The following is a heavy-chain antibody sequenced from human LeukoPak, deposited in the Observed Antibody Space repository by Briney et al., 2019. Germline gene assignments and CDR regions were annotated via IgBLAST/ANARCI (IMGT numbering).Heavy chain of an antibody. D-gene: IGHD4-11*01. V-gene: IGHV1-69*13. Sequence: SVKVSCKASGYTFTSYGISWVRQAPGQGLEWMGGIIPIFGTANYAQKFQGRVTITADESTSTAYMELSSLRSEDTAVYYCARDPLDYQAEQYFDYWGQGTLVTVS. CDR3: ARDPLDYQAEQYFDY. J-gene: IGHJ4*02. CDR1: GYTFTSYG. CDR2: IIPIFGTA.